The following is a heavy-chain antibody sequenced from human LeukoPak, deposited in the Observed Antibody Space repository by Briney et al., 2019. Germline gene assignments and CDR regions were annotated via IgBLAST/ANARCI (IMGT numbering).Heavy chain of an antibody. V-gene: IGHV4-59*08. CDR1: GGSISSYY. CDR2: IYYSGST. D-gene: IGHD3-10*01. J-gene: IGHJ4*02. Sequence: PSETLSLTCTVSGGSISSYYWSWIRQPPGKGLEWIAYIYYSGSTYYNPSLKSRVTISVDTSKNQFSLKLRSVTAADTAVYYCARLGWGITMVRGVIMGPFDYWGQGTLVTVSS. CDR3: ARLGWGITMVRGVIMGPFDY.